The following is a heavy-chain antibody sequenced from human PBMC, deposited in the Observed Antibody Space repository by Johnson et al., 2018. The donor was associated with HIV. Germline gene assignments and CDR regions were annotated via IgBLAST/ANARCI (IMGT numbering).Heavy chain of an antibody. V-gene: IGHV3-20*04. Sequence: MLLVESGGGVVRPGGSLRLSCAASGFTFDDYGMTWVRQAPGKGLEWVSAISGSGGTIYYADSVKGRFTISRDNAKNSLYLQMNRLRADDTAVYYCAGGRGWVTLNAFDMWGQGTLVTVSS. CDR3: AGGRGWVTLNAFDM. CDR2: ISGSGGTI. CDR1: GFTFDDYG. D-gene: IGHD4-23*01. J-gene: IGHJ3*02.